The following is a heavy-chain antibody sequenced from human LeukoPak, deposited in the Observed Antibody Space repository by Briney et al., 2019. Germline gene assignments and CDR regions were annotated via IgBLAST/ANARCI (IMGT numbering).Heavy chain of an antibody. V-gene: IGHV3-33*01. J-gene: IGHJ3*02. CDR3: ARYDALGDNALDI. CDR2: ILNDGSKE. D-gene: IGHD3-16*01. Sequence: GGSLRLSCAASGFTFSSYGMQWVRQAAGKGLEWVAVILNDGSKEKYTDSVRGRFTISRDNSKNTLFLQMNSLRAEDTAVYYCARYDALGDNALDIWGQGTMVTVSS. CDR1: GFTFSSYG.